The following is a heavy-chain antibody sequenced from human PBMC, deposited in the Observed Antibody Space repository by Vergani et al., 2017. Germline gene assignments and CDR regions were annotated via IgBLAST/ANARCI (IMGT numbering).Heavy chain of an antibody. V-gene: IGHV3-30-3*01. J-gene: IGHJ4*02. D-gene: IGHD4-23*01. CDR3: ANTAIGDDGGNSEVFDY. CDR2: ISYDGSNK. CDR1: GFTFSSYA. Sequence: QVQLVESGGGVVQPGRSLRLSCAASGFTFSSYAMHWVRQAPGKGLEWVAVISYDGSNKYYADSVKGRFTISRDNSKNTLYLQMNSLRAEDTAVYYCANTAIGDDGGNSEVFDYWGQGTLVTVSS.